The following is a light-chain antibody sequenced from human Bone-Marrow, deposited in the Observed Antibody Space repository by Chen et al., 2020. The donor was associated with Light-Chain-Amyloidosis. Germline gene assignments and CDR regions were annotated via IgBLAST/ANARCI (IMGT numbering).Light chain of an antibody. CDR2: EAK. V-gene: IGLV2-23*01. Sequence: QSALTQPASVSASPGQSITISCTGSSRDVGTYNLVSWYQHHPGKAPKLIIYEAKKRPSGFSNRFSGSRSGYTASLTISGLQAEDEADYYCGSYAGRGKMFGGGTKLTVL. J-gene: IGLJ3*02. CDR1: SRDVGTYNL. CDR3: GSYAGRGKM.